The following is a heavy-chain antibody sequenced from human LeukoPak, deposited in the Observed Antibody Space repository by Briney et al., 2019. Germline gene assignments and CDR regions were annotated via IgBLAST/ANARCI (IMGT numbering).Heavy chain of an antibody. V-gene: IGHV3-23*01. J-gene: IGHJ3*01. CDR2: ISGSGGNT. CDR1: GFILSNFA. D-gene: IGHD2-15*01. Sequence: QPGGSLRLSCAASGFILSNFAMSWVRQAPGKGPEWVSTISGSGGNTYYTDSVKGRFTISRDNSKNTLYLQMNSLRAEDTAVYYCAKEDYCSGGGCYWLAFDFWGQGTMVTVSS. CDR3: AKEDYCSGGGCYWLAFDF.